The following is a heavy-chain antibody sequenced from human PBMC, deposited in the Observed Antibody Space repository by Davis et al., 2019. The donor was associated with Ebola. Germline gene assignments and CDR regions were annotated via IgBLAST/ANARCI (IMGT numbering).Heavy chain of an antibody. CDR3: ATARSGYFSRLWFF. J-gene: IGHJ4*02. Sequence: ASVKVSCKASGYTFTSYGISWVRQAPGQGLEWMGWISAYNGKTNYAQKLQGRVTMTEDTSTDTAHMELSSLRSEDTAVYYCATARSGYFSRLWFFWGQGTLVTVSS. CDR1: GYTFTSYG. V-gene: IGHV1-18*01. CDR2: ISAYNGKT. D-gene: IGHD3-10*01.